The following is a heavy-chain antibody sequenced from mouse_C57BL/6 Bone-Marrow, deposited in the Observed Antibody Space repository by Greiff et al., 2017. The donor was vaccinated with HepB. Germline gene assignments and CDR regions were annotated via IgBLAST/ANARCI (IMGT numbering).Heavy chain of an antibody. Sequence: VQLKESGAELVKPGASVKLSCKASGYTFTSYWMHWVKQRPGQGLEWIGMIHPNSGSTNYNEKFKSKATLTVDKSSSAAYMQLSSLTSEDSAVYYCARCSSYWYFDVWGTGTTVTVSS. D-gene: IGHD1-1*01. V-gene: IGHV1-64*01. CDR2: IHPNSGST. CDR3: ARCSSYWYFDV. CDR1: GYTFTSYW. J-gene: IGHJ1*03.